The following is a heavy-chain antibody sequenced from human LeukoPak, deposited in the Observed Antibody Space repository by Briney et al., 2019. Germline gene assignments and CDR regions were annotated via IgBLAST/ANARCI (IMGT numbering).Heavy chain of an antibody. CDR1: SDSISGYY. Sequence: PSGTLSLTCTVSSDSISGYYWSWIRQPPGKGLEWIGSIYSTGSNDYNPSLKSRITISVDRSMNQFSLRLSSVTAADTAVYYCARGRDDSGYFFLDFWGQGTLVTVCS. CDR2: IYSTGSN. D-gene: IGHD3-22*01. CDR3: ARGRDDSGYFFLDF. V-gene: IGHV4-59*01. J-gene: IGHJ4*02.